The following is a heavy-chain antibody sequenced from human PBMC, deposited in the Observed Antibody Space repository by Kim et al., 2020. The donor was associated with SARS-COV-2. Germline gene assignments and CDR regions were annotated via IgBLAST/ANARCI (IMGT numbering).Heavy chain of an antibody. CDR2: IYYSGST. CDR3: ARQGYYYDRSRRFDY. V-gene: IGHV4-39*01. CDR1: GGSISSSSYY. J-gene: IGHJ4*02. D-gene: IGHD3-22*01. Sequence: SETLSLTCTVSGGSISSSSYYWGWIRQPPGKGLEWIGSIYYSGSTYYNPSLKSRVTISVDTSKNQFSLKLSSVTAADTAVYYCARQGYYYDRSRRFDYWGQGTLVTVSS.